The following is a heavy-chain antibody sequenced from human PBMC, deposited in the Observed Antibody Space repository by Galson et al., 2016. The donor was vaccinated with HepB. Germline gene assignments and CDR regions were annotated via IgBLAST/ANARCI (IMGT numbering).Heavy chain of an antibody. Sequence: SLRLSCAASGFSFRMYWMSWVRQPPGKGLEWVANIKQDGNEEYYVESVKGRFTISRDTATSSLFLQMNSLRVEDTAVYYCVRGRVGYSGSANYWLDPWGQGALVTVSS. CDR2: IKQDGNEE. V-gene: IGHV3-7*04. J-gene: IGHJ5*02. D-gene: IGHD3-22*01. CDR3: VRGRVGYSGSANYWLDP. CDR1: GFSFRMYW.